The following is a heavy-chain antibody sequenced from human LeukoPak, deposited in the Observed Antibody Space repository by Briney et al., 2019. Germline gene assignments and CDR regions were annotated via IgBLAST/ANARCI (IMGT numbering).Heavy chain of an antibody. D-gene: IGHD3-9*01. J-gene: IGHJ4*02. V-gene: IGHV3-23*01. CDR3: ATSRGVLRYFDWLLL. CDR2: ISGSGDNT. Sequence: GGSLRLSCAASGFTFSSHGMSWVRQAPGKGLEWVSTISGSGDNTYYADSVKGRFTISRDNSKNTLYLQMNSLRAEDTAVYYCATSRGVLRYFDWLLLWGQGTLVTVSS. CDR1: GFTFSSHG.